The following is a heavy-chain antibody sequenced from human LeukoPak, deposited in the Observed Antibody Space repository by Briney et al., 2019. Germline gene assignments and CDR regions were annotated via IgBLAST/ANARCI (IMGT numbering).Heavy chain of an antibody. V-gene: IGHV4-39*07. CDR1: GGSISSRSYY. D-gene: IGHD5-24*01. CDR3: ARGARAGYNLEPFDY. Sequence: SETLSLTCTVSGGSISSRSYYWGWIRQPPGKGLEWIGSVYYSGSTYYNPSLQSRVTISVDTSKNQFSLKLSSVTAADTAVYYCARGARAGYNLEPFDYWGQGTLVTVSS. CDR2: VYYSGST. J-gene: IGHJ4*02.